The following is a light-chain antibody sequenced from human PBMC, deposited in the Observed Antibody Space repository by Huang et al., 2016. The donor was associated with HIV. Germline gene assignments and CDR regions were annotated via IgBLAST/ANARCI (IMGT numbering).Light chain of an antibody. Sequence: AIQMTQSPSSLSASVGDRVTITCRASQGIRNDLGWYQQKPGKAPKLLIYAASSLQSGVPARCSGSGSGTDFTLTISSLQPEDFATYYCLQDYNYPYTFGQGTKLEIK. J-gene: IGKJ2*01. CDR2: AAS. CDR3: LQDYNYPYT. CDR1: QGIRND. V-gene: IGKV1-6*01.